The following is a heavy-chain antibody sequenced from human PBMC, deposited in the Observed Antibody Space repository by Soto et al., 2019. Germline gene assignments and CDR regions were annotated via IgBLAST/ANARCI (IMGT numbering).Heavy chain of an antibody. CDR1: GFTFSSYG. J-gene: IGHJ6*02. Sequence: PGGSLRLSCAASGFTFSSYGMHWVRQAPGKGLEWVAVIWYDGSNKYYADSVKGRFTISRDNSKNTLYLQMNSLRAEDTAVYYCARAYDHSDYYYGMDVWGQGTTVTVS. CDR2: IWYDGSNK. V-gene: IGHV3-33*01. CDR3: ARAYDHSDYYYGMDV. D-gene: IGHD5-12*01.